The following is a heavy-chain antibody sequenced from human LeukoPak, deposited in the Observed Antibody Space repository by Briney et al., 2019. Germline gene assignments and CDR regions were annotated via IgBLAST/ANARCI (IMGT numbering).Heavy chain of an antibody. J-gene: IGHJ3*02. V-gene: IGHV1-24*01. CDR1: GYTHTELS. D-gene: IGHD6-13*01. CDR2: FDPEDGET. Sequence: GASVTVSCKVSGYTHTELSMHWVRQAPGKGLEWMGGFDPEDGETIYAQKFQGRVTMTEDTSTDTAYMELSSPRSEDTAVYYCATFRVRHTAAGAFDIWGQGTMVTVSS. CDR3: ATFRVRHTAAGAFDI.